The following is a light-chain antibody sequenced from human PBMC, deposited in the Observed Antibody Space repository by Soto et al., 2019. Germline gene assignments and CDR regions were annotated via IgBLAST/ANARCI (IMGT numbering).Light chain of an antibody. V-gene: IGKV1-5*02. Sequence: DIQMTQSPSSLSASVGDRVTIICRASQSISNYLNWYQQKPGKAPKLLIYDASSLESGVPSRFSGSGSGTEFTLTISSLQPDDFATYYCQQYNSYSRTFGQGTKVDIK. J-gene: IGKJ1*01. CDR2: DAS. CDR1: QSISNY. CDR3: QQYNSYSRT.